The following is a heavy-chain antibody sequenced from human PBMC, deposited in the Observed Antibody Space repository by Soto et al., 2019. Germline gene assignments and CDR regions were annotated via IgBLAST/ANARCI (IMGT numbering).Heavy chain of an antibody. J-gene: IGHJ4*02. D-gene: IGHD3-3*01. CDR2: ISGSSSYI. CDR3: ARDPSGALPGFDY. Sequence: EVQLVESGGGLVKPGGSLRLSCAASGFTFSSYLMNWVRQAPGKGLEWVSAISGSSSYIHYTDTVRGRFTISRDNAKSSVYLQLNSLRVEDTAVYYCARDPSGALPGFDYWGQGILVTVSS. V-gene: IGHV3-21*02. CDR1: GFTFSSYL.